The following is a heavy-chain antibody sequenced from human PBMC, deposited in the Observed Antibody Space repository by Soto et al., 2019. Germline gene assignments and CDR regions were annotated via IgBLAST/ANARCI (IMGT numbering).Heavy chain of an antibody. CDR3: ARVIWLGGHYYYYMDV. Sequence: PSETLSLTCTVSGGSISSYYWSWIRQPPGKGLEWIGYIYYSGSTNYNPSLKSRVTISVDTSKNQFSLKLSSVTAADTAVYYCARVIWLGGHYYYYMDVWGKGTTVTVSS. CDR2: IYYSGST. CDR1: GGSISSYY. D-gene: IGHD3-16*01. J-gene: IGHJ6*03. V-gene: IGHV4-59*01.